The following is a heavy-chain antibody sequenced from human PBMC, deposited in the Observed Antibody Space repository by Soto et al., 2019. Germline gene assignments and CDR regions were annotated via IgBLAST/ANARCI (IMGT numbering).Heavy chain of an antibody. CDR1: GFTFGSYA. V-gene: IGHV3-23*01. CDR3: AKPQSSDYYDSSGYYSGSDY. D-gene: IGHD3-22*01. Sequence: GGSLRLSCAASGFTFGSYAMSWVRQAPGKGLEWVSAISGSGGSTYYADSVKGRFTISRDNSKNTLYLQMNSLRAEDTAVYYCAKPQSSDYYDSSGYYSGSDYWGQGTLVTVSS. CDR2: ISGSGGST. J-gene: IGHJ4*02.